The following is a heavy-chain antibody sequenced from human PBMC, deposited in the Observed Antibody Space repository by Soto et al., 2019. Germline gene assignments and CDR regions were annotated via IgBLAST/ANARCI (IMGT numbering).Heavy chain of an antibody. CDR2: IYYSGST. Sequence: SETLSLTCTVSGGSISSSSYYWGWIRQPPGKGLEWIGSIYYSGSTYYNPSLKSRVTISVDTSKNQFSLKLSSVTAADTAVYYCFSTGTKYYFDYWGQGTLVTVSS. J-gene: IGHJ4*02. CDR1: GGSISSSSYY. CDR3: FSTGTKYYFDY. V-gene: IGHV4-39*01. D-gene: IGHD1-1*01.